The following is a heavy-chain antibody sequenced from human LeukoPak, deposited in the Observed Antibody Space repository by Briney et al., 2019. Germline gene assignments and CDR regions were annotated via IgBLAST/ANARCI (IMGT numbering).Heavy chain of an antibody. CDR3: AKESNGYCSSTSCLRPFDY. D-gene: IGHD2-2*01. J-gene: IGHJ4*02. Sequence: GGSLRLSCAASGFTFSSYGMHWVRQAPGKGLEWLAFIRYDGSNKYYADSVKGRFTISRDNSKNTLYLQMNSLRAEDTAVYYCAKESNGYCSSTSCLRPFDYWGQGTLVTVSS. V-gene: IGHV3-30*02. CDR1: GFTFSSYG. CDR2: IRYDGSNK.